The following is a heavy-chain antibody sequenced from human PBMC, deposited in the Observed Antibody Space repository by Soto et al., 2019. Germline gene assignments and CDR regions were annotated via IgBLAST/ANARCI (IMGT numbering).Heavy chain of an antibody. J-gene: IGHJ3*02. Sequence: PGGSLRLSCAASGFTFSSYAMHWVRQAPGKGLEWVAVISYDGSNKYYADSVKGRFTISRDNSKNTLYLQINSLRAEDTAVYYCARGNYYDSSGYYLTTQASGAFDTWGQGTMVTVSS. CDR2: ISYDGSNK. CDR1: GFTFSSYA. CDR3: ARGNYYDSSGYYLTTQASGAFDT. D-gene: IGHD3-22*01. V-gene: IGHV3-30-3*01.